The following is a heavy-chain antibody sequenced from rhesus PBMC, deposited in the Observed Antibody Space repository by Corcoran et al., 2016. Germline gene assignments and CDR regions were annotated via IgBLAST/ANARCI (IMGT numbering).Heavy chain of an antibody. Sequence: QVQLQESGPGLVKPSETLSLNCAGSGGSVSSSNWWSWIRQPPGKGLEWIGYISGSSGSTYYNPSLKSRVTISTDTSKNQFSLKLSSVTAADTAVYYCARGGYRDAFDFWGQGLRVTVSS. D-gene: IGHD3-28*01. CDR1: GGSVSSSNW. J-gene: IGHJ3*01. CDR2: ISGSSGST. CDR3: ARGGYRDAFDF. V-gene: IGHV4-65*01.